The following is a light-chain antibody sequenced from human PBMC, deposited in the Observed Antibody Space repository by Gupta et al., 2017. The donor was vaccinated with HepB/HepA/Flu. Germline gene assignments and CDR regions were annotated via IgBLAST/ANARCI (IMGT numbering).Light chain of an antibody. CDR3: TSAANTTLIV. CDR2: DVT. V-gene: IGLV2-14*01. J-gene: IGLJ3*02. Sequence: QSALTQPASVSGSPGQSLTISCTATRSDVGDYNYVSWYHQHPAKAPKLLIYDVTNRTAAISSCFSSSKSGNTASLTISVRQEEDEADYYYTSAANTTLIVFGGGTKVTVL. CDR1: RSDVGDYNY.